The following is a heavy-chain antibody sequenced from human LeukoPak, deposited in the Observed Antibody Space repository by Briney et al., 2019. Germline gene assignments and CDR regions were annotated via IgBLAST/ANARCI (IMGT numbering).Heavy chain of an antibody. CDR1: GYSHY. D-gene: IGHD6-13*01. V-gene: IGHV1-46*04. CDR2: ISPSGGST. Sequence: ASVKVSCKASGYSHYMHWVRQAPGQGLEWMGIISPSGGSTDYAQKLRGRITMTRDTSTSTVYMDLSSLTSEDTAMYYCATLGDSSSDIDYWGQGTLVTVSS. J-gene: IGHJ4*02. CDR3: ATLGDSSSDIDY.